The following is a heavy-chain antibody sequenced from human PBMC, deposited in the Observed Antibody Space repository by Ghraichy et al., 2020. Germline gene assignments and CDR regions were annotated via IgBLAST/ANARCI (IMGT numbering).Heavy chain of an antibody. Sequence: SETLSLTCTVSGGSISSDGYSWRWIRQPPGKGLEWIGFIYHSGSVSYTPSLKSRVTISLDRSKNQFSLKLTSVTAADTAVYFCARVTFYYDTSGEAFDIWGQGTIVTVSS. V-gene: IGHV4-30-2*01. D-gene: IGHD3-22*01. J-gene: IGHJ3*02. CDR2: IYHSGSV. CDR3: ARVTFYYDTSGEAFDI. CDR1: GGSISSDGYS.